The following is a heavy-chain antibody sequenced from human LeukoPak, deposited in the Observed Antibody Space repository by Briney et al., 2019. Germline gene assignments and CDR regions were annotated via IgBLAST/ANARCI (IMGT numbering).Heavy chain of an antibody. Sequence: GGSLRLSCAASGFTFSDYWMSWVRQAPGKGLEWVSWTSPTSSYMYYADSVKGRFTISRDNSQNTLYLQMNSLRAEDTAIYYCAKAGDATSPGGSFDSWGQGTLVTVSS. V-gene: IGHV3-21*04. J-gene: IGHJ4*02. CDR3: AKAGDATSPGGSFDS. CDR1: GFTFSDYW. D-gene: IGHD3-16*01. CDR2: TSPTSSYM.